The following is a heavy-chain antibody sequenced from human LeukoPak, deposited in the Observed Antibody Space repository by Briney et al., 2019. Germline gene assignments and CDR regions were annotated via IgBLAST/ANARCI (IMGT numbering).Heavy chain of an antibody. V-gene: IGHV3-23*01. J-gene: IGHJ4*02. Sequence: GGPLRLSCAASGFTFSTYAMSWVRQSPGRRLEWVAAISGSNPGTYHADSVKGRFTISRDNSKNTLHLQMRSLRAEDSAIYYCAKASLGHCTGAFCYHFDSWGQGTLVTVSS. CDR2: ISGSNPGT. CDR1: GFTFSTYA. CDR3: AKASLGHCTGAFCYHFDS. D-gene: IGHD2-8*02.